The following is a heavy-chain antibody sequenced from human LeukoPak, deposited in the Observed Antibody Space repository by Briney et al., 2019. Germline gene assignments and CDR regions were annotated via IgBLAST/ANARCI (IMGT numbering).Heavy chain of an antibody. Sequence: SETLSLTCTVSGGSISSYFWSWIRQPPGKGLEWIGYVYYSGSTSYNPSLKSRVIISVDTSKNQFSLKLSSVTAADTAVYYCARAPTFYGDYYYYYGMDVWGQGTTVTVSS. CDR2: VYYSGST. CDR1: GGSISSYF. CDR3: ARAPTFYGDYYYYYGMDV. D-gene: IGHD4-17*01. J-gene: IGHJ6*02. V-gene: IGHV4-59*08.